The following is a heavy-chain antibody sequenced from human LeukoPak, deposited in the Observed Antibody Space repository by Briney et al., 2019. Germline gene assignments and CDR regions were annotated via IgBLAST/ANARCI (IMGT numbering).Heavy chain of an antibody. Sequence: GGSLRLSCAASGFTFSSYAMHWVRQAPGKGLEWVAVISYDGSNKYYADSVKGRFTISRDNSKNTLYLQMNSLRAEDTAVYYCARDPHYCTNGVCYISHFDYWGQGTLVAVSS. J-gene: IGHJ4*02. CDR2: ISYDGSNK. CDR3: ARDPHYCTNGVCYISHFDY. D-gene: IGHD2-8*01. CDR1: GFTFSSYA. V-gene: IGHV3-30-3*01.